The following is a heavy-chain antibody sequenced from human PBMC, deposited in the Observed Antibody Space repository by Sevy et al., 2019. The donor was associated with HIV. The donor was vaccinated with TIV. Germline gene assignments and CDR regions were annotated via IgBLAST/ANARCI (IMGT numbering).Heavy chain of an antibody. CDR3: AKGKGYSSGEAFDI. CDR1: GITFDDYG. Sequence: GGSLRLSCEVSGITFDDYGMSWVRQVPGKGLEWVSTINWNGGSTGYADSVKGRFTISRDNVKNSLYLQMNSLRSEDTAFYQCAKGKGYSSGEAFDIWGQGTRVTVSS. V-gene: IGHV3-20*01. D-gene: IGHD6-19*01. J-gene: IGHJ3*02. CDR2: INWNGGST.